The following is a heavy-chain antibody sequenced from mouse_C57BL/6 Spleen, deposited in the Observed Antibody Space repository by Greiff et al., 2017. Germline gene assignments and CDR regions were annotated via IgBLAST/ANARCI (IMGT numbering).Heavy chain of an antibody. D-gene: IGHD1-1*01. Sequence: VKLQESGTELVKPGASVKLSCKASGYTFTSYWMHWVKQRPGQGLEWIGNINPSNGGTNYNEKFKSKATLTVDKSSSTAYMQLSSLTSEDSAVYYCASLYYYGSSPYWYFDVWGTGTTVTVSS. CDR3: ASLYYYGSSPYWYFDV. J-gene: IGHJ1*03. CDR1: GYTFTSYW. V-gene: IGHV1-53*01. CDR2: INPSNGGT.